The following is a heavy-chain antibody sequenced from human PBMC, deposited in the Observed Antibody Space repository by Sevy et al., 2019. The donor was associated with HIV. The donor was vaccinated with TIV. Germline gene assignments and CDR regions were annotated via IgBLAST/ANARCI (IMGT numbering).Heavy chain of an antibody. Sequence: GGSLRLSCAASGFTVSSNYMNWVRQAPGKGLEWVSVIYSGGSTYSADSVKGRFTISRDNSKNTPFLQMNSLRVEDTAVYYCARGGDGYNWAFDYWGQGTLVTVSS. CDR2: IYSGGST. D-gene: IGHD5-12*01. V-gene: IGHV3-53*01. CDR3: ARGGDGYNWAFDY. CDR1: GFTVSSNY. J-gene: IGHJ4*02.